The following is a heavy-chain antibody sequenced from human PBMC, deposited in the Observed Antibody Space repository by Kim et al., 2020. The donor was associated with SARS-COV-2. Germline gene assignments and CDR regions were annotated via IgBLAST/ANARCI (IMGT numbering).Heavy chain of an antibody. Sequence: NYNPSRKSRVTISVDTSKNQFSLKLSSVTAADTAVYYCARQSAIFGDFDYWGQGTLVTVSS. J-gene: IGHJ4*02. D-gene: IGHD3-3*01. V-gene: IGHV4-59*08. CDR3: ARQSAIFGDFDY.